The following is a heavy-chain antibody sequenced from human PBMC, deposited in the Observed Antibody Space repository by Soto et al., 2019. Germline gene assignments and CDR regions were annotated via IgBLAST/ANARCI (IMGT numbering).Heavy chain of an antibody. D-gene: IGHD3-10*01. Sequence: QVQLVESGGGLVKPGGSLRLSCAASGFTFSDYYMSWIRQAPGKVLEWLSYLSGSGSTTYFADSVKGRFTISRDNAKRSLFLQMNSLTAEDTAVYYCARGVYGYFQNWGQGTLVTVSS. CDR2: LSGSGSTT. CDR1: GFTFSDYY. CDR3: ARGVYGYFQN. V-gene: IGHV3-11*01. J-gene: IGHJ1*01.